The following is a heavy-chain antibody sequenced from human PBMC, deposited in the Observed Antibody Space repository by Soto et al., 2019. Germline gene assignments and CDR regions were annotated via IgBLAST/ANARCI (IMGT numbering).Heavy chain of an antibody. Sequence: SETLSLTCTVSGGSISSGGYYWSWIRQHPGKGLEWIGYIYYSGSTYYNPSLKSRVTIPVDTSKNQFSLKLSSVTAADTAVYCCARQTSVWSGQYYYGMDVWGQGTTVTVSS. CDR1: GGSISSGGYY. CDR3: ARQTSVWSGQYYYGMDV. CDR2: IYYSGST. D-gene: IGHD3-3*01. J-gene: IGHJ6*02. V-gene: IGHV4-31*03.